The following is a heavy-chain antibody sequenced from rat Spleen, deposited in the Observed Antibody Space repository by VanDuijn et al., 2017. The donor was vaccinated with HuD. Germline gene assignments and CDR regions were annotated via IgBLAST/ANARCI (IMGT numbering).Heavy chain of an antibody. J-gene: IGHJ2*01. CDR2: ITYDGSNT. CDR1: GFTFSDYY. D-gene: IGHD1-9*01. CDR3: ARRHYGYTDYFDY. V-gene: IGHV5-7*01. Sequence: EVQLVESDGGLVQPGRSLKLSCAASGFTFSDYYMAWVRQAPTKGLEWVAIITYDGSNTYYRDSVRGRFTISRDNADSTLYLQMDSLRSEDTATYYCARRHYGYTDYFDYWGQGVMVTVSS.